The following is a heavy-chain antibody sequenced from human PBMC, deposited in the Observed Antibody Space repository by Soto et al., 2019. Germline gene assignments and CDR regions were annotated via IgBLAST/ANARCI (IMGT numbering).Heavy chain of an antibody. Sequence: GASVKVSCKASGYTFTSCGMSWVRQARGEGLEWMGWISAYNGNTNYAQKLQGRVTMTTDTSTSTAYMELRSLRSDDTAVYYCARDQLYDYVWGSYPHFDYWGQGTLVTVSS. D-gene: IGHD3-16*02. J-gene: IGHJ4*02. V-gene: IGHV1-18*04. CDR1: GYTFTSCG. CDR2: ISAYNGNT. CDR3: ARDQLYDYVWGSYPHFDY.